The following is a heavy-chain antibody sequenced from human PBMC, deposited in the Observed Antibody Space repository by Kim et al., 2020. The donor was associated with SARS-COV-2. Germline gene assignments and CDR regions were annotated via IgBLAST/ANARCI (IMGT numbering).Heavy chain of an antibody. CDR2: IWYDGSNK. CDR1: GFTFRNYG. V-gene: IGHV3-33*01. J-gene: IGHJ2*01. Sequence: GGSLRLSCAASGFTFRNYGMHWVRQAPGKGLEWVAVIWYDGSNKYYADSVKGRFTMSRDNSKNTLSLQMNSLRDEDTAVYYCARGPSMVRGDHWYFDLWGRGTLVIVSS. CDR3: ARGPSMVRGDHWYFDL. D-gene: IGHD3-10*01.